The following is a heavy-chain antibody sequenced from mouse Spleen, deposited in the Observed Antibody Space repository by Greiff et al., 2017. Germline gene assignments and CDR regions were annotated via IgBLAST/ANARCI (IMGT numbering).Heavy chain of an antibody. CDR1: GFTFSSYT. V-gene: IGHV5-9*01. J-gene: IGHJ3*01. CDR3: ARHSTGTSGFAY. Sequence: DVMLVESGGGLVKPGGSLKLSCAASGFTFSSYTMSWVRQTPAKRLEWVATISSGGGNTYYPDSVKGRFTISRDNARNTLYLQMSSLRSEDTAMYYCARHSTGTSGFAYWGQGTLVTVSA. CDR2: ISSGGGNT. D-gene: IGHD1-1*01.